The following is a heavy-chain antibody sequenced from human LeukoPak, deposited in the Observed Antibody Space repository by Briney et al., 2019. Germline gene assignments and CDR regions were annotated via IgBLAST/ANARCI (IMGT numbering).Heavy chain of an antibody. J-gene: IGHJ5*02. D-gene: IGHD5-12*01. CDR2: IRYDGSNK. CDR1: GFTFSSYG. V-gene: IGHV3-30*02. Sequence: VGSLRLSCAASGFTFSSYGMHWVRQAPGKGLEWVAFIRYDGSNKYYADSVKGRFTISRDNSKNTLYLQMNSLRAEDTAVYYCAKDVVSGYDLGWFDPWGQETLVTVSS. CDR3: AKDVVSGYDLGWFDP.